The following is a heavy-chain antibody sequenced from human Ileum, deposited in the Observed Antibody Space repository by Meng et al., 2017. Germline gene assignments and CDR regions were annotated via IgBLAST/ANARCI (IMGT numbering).Heavy chain of an antibody. CDR1: GYTFTNYG. V-gene: IGHV7-4-1*02. J-gene: IGHJ4*02. Sequence: HVPLVISGSELKNPAASVKVSCKGSGYTFTNYGMNWVRQAPGQGLEWMGWINTNTGDPTYAQAFTGRFVFSLDTSVNTAYLQISSLKAEDTAIYYCAREPRRFDHWGQGTLVTVSS. CDR2: INTNTGDP. CDR3: AREPRRFDH.